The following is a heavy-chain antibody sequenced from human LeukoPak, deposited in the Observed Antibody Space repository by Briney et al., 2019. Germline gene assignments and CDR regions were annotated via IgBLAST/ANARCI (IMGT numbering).Heavy chain of an antibody. CDR1: GFTFSNHA. CDR2: ISGSGGRT. CDR3: VQGGQNFHFWRFAE. D-gene: IGHD3-3*02. V-gene: IGHV3-23*01. Sequence: HPGGSLRLSCAASGFTFSNHAMSWVRHTPGKGLAWVSNISGSGGRTHYANFVKGRSTISRDNSKNTLYLVMDNLRAEDTGVYFSVQGGQNFHFWRFAEGGGGTLVTVSS. J-gene: IGHJ4*02.